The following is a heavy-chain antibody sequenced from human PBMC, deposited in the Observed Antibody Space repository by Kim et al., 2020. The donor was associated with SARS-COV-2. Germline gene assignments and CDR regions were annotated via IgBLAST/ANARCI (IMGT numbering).Heavy chain of an antibody. D-gene: IGHD6-19*01. CDR1: GFIFSTYW. J-gene: IGHJ4*02. CDR2: ISSDGSST. V-gene: IGHV3-74*03. CDR3: ARGRIGSGSDY. Sequence: RGSLRLSCAASGFIFSTYWMHWVRQAPGKGLVWVSRISSDGSSTKYADSVKGRFTISRDNAKNTLYLQMNSLRAEDTAVYYCARGRIGSGSDYWGQGTQVTVSS.